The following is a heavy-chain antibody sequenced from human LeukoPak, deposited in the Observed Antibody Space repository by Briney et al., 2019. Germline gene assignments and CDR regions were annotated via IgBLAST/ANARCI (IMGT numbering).Heavy chain of an antibody. Sequence: GGSLRLSCAASGFTFSSYAMSWVRQAPGKGLEWVSAISGSGGSTYYADSVKGRFTISRDNSKNTLYLQMNSLRAENTAVYYCAKDLDAQGDYSDYTPFDYWGQGTLVTVSS. CDR1: GFTFSSYA. D-gene: IGHD4-11*01. V-gene: IGHV3-23*01. J-gene: IGHJ4*02. CDR2: ISGSGGST. CDR3: AKDLDAQGDYSDYTPFDY.